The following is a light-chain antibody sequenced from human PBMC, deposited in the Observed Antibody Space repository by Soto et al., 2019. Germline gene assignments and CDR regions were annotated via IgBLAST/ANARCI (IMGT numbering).Light chain of an antibody. CDR1: SSDVGSYNS. Sequence: QSVLTQPHSASGSPGQSVSISCTGASSDVGSYNSVSWYQQFPGKAPKLIIYEVTNRPAGVPDRVSGAKSANTASLTVSWLQAEDEADYFCSSDAGNFVVVGAGTTLTVL. V-gene: IGLV2-8*01. CDR2: EVT. CDR3: SSDAGNFVV. J-gene: IGLJ2*01.